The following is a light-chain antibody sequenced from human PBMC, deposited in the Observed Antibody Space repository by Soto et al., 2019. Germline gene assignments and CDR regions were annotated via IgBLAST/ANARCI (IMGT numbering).Light chain of an antibody. V-gene: IGKV3-20*01. CDR2: DAS. J-gene: IGKJ4*01. CDR1: QTVRNNY. CDR3: KQFSSYPLT. Sequence: ERLLTQSRGTLSLSPVEIATLSCRASQTVRNNYLALYQQKPGQAPRLLIYDASSRATGIPDRFSGGGSGTDFTLTISRLETEDFAVYYCKQFSSYPLTFGGGTKVDIK.